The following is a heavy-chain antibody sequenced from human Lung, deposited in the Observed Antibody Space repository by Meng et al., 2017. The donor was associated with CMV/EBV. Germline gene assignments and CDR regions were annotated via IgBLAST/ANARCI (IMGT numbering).Heavy chain of an antibody. CDR2: IYYSGST. Sequence: QVRRQGWGPGLVKPSQTRSLTCTVSGGSISSGGFYWSWIRQHPGKGLEWIGYIYYSGSTYYNPSLRSRVAISIDTSKNQFSLKLTSVTAADTAVYFCARTNYGDYNWFDPWGQGTLVTVSS. V-gene: IGHV4-31*03. D-gene: IGHD4-17*01. J-gene: IGHJ5*02. CDR1: GGSISSGGFY. CDR3: ARTNYGDYNWFDP.